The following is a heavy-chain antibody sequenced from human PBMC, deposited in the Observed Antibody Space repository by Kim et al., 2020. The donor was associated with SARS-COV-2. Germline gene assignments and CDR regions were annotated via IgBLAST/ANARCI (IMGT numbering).Heavy chain of an antibody. CDR1: GYSFTSYW. D-gene: IGHD3-10*01. CDR2: IDPSDSYT. V-gene: IGHV5-10-1*01. J-gene: IGHJ6*02. CDR3: ARHQRVYGSGSFHQYGMDV. Sequence: GESLKISCKGSGYSFTSYWISWVRQMPGKGLEWMGRIDPSDSYTNYSPSFQGHVTISADKSISTAYLQWSSLKASDTAMYYCARHQRVYGSGSFHQYGMDVWGQGTTVTVSS.